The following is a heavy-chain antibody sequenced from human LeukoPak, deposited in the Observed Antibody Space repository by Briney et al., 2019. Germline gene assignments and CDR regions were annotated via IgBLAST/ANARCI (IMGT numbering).Heavy chain of an antibody. V-gene: IGHV3-74*01. J-gene: IGHJ4*02. D-gene: IGHD3-22*01. CDR2: IKSDGSST. CDR1: GFTFRSYW. CDR3: TRTYYYDSIDYFDY. Sequence: GGSLKLSCAASGFTFRSYWMHWVRQAPGKGLVWVSRIKSDGSSTIYADSVKGRFTISRDNAKNTLYLQMNSLRAEDTAVYYCTRTYYYDSIDYFDYWGQGALVTVSS.